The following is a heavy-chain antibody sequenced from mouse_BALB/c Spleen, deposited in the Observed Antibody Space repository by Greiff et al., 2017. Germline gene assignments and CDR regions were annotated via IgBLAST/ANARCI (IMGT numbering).Heavy chain of an antibody. Sequence: EVQLQQSGPELVKPGASVKIPCKASGYTFTDYNMDWVKQSHGKSLEWIGDINPNNGGTIYNQKFKGKATLTVDKSSSTAYMQFNSLTSEDSAVYYCARDDYGFDYWGQGTTLTVSS. CDR1: GYTFTDYN. V-gene: IGHV1-18*01. D-gene: IGHD2-4*01. CDR2: INPNNGGT. CDR3: ARDDYGFDY. J-gene: IGHJ2*01.